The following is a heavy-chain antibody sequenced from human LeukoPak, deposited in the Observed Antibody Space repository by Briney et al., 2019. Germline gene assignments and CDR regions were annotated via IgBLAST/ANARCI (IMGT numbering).Heavy chain of an antibody. CDR1: GFTFSNHN. D-gene: IGHD3-10*01. Sequence: GGSLRLSCAASGFTFSNHNMDWVRQAPGKGLEWVSSITGSSNSIDFADSVKGRFAISRDNAKNSLFLQMDSLRVEDTAVYYCVREGSGSTHYMDVWGKGTTVIVSS. V-gene: IGHV3-21*01. J-gene: IGHJ6*03. CDR2: ITGSSNSI. CDR3: VREGSGSTHYMDV.